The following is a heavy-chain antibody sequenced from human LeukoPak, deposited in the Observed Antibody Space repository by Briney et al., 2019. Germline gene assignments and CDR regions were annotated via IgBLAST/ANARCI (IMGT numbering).Heavy chain of an antibody. CDR1: GYTFTGYY. CDR2: INPNSGGT. V-gene: IGHV1-2*02. D-gene: IGHD6-19*01. Sequence: ASVKVSCTASGYTFTGYYMHWVRQAPGQGLEWMGWINPNSGGTNYAQKFQGRVTMTRDTSISTAYMELSRLRSDDTAVYYCAGGGAVAGTGGYWNYYYGMDVWGQGTTVTVSS. J-gene: IGHJ6*02. CDR3: AGGGAVAGTGGYWNYYYGMDV.